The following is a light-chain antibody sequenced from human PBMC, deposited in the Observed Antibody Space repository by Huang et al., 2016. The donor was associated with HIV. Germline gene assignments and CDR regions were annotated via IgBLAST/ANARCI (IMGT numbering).Light chain of an antibody. CDR2: RAS. J-gene: IGKJ2*03. CDR1: QSVNNNY. Sequence: EILLTQSPDTLSLSPGERATLSCRASQSVNNNYLAWYQQKPSQAPRLLIYRASTRATGIPDRFSGSGSGTDFTLTISRLEPDDFAVYYCQQFGSSPPYSFGQGTKLEIK. V-gene: IGKV3-20*01. CDR3: QQFGSSPPYS.